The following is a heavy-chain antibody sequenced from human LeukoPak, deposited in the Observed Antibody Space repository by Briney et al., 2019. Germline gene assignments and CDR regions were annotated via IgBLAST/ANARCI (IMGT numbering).Heavy chain of an antibody. CDR2: IYYSGST. Sequence: SETLSLTCTVSGGSISSYYWSWIRQPPGKGLEWIGYIYYSGSTNYNPSLKSRVTISVDTSKNQFSLKLSSVTAADTAMYYCARQAYTDFWNAFPFDPWGQGTLVTVSS. CDR1: GGSISSYY. CDR3: ARQAYTDFWNAFPFDP. J-gene: IGHJ5*02. D-gene: IGHD3-3*01. V-gene: IGHV4-59*08.